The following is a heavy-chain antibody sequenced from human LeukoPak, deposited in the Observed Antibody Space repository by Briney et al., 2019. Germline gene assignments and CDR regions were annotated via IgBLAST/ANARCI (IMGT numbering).Heavy chain of an antibody. D-gene: IGHD3-3*01. V-gene: IGHV4-30-4*02. CDR2: IYYSGST. J-gene: IGHJ3*02. Sequence: PSETLSLTCTVSGGSISSGDYYWSWIRQPPGKGLEWIGYIYYSGSTYYNPSLKSRVTISVDTSKNQFSLKLSSVTAADTAVYYCARSITIFGVVDAFDIWGQGTMVTVSS. CDR1: GGSISSGDYY. CDR3: ARSITIFGVVDAFDI.